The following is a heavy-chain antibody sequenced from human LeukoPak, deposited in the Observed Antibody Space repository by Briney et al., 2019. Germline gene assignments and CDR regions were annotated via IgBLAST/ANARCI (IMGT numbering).Heavy chain of an antibody. V-gene: IGHV3-30*02. CDR2: IRYDGSNK. CDR3: ARKRGDETVPGSPDY. CDR1: GFTFSSYG. J-gene: IGHJ4*02. Sequence: GGSLRLSCAASGFTFSSYGMHWVRQAPGKGLEWVAFIRYDGSNKYYADSVKGRFTISRDNSKNTLYLQMNSLRAEDTGVYYCARKRGDETVPGSPDYWGQGTLVTVSS. D-gene: IGHD6-19*01.